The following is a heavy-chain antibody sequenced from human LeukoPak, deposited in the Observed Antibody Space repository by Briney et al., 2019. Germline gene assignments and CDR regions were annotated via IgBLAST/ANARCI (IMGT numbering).Heavy chain of an antibody. CDR2: IHYFGST. J-gene: IGHJ4*02. CDR3: ARKDGDY. D-gene: IGHD6-6*01. Sequence: TLSLTCTVSGGSISSGGYYWGWVRQPPGKGLEWIGSIHYFGSTSYSPSLRSRVIISIDTSKNQFPLKLSYVTAADAATYYCARKDGDYWGQGTLVTVSS. CDR1: GGSISSGGYY. V-gene: IGHV4-39*06.